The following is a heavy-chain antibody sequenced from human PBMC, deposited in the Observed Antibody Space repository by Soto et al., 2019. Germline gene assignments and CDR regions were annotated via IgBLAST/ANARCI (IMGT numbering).Heavy chain of an antibody. Sequence: QVQLVQSGAEVKKPGSSVKVSCKASGGTFSSYTISWVRQAPGQGLEWMGRIIPILGIANYEQKFQGRVTINADKSTSTAYIELSSLSSEDTAVYYCARNMYSSGPYGMDVWGQGTTVTVSS. D-gene: IGHD6-19*01. CDR2: IIPILGIA. CDR1: GGTFSSYT. CDR3: ARNMYSSGPYGMDV. V-gene: IGHV1-69*02. J-gene: IGHJ6*02.